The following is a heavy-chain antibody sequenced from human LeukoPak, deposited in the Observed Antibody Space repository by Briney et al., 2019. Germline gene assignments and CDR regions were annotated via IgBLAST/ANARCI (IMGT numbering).Heavy chain of an antibody. J-gene: IGHJ4*02. CDR2: ISSSSSYI. Sequence: GGSLTLSCAVSGFTFSRFSTTWVRQAPGKGLEWVSSISSSSSYIYYRDSVKGRFTISRDNAKNSLYLQMHSLRAEDTAVYYCALVGATSWAPFDYWGQGTLVTVSS. CDR3: ALVGATSWAPFDY. D-gene: IGHD1-26*01. CDR1: GFTFSRFS. V-gene: IGHV3-21*01.